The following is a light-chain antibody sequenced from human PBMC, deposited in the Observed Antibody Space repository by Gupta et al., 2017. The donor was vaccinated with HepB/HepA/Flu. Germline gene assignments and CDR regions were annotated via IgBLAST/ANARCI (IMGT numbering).Light chain of an antibody. CDR3: AAWDDGLTGYV. V-gene: IGLV1-44*01. CDR1: TSNIGRYP. Sequence: QPVVTPPPSASGAPGQLITISCSGSTSNIGRYPVNWFQQLPGTAPKLLIYGHNQRPSGVPDRFSGSRSGTSASLAINGLQSEDDADYYCAAWDDGLTGYVFGPGTRVTVL. J-gene: IGLJ1*01. CDR2: GHN.